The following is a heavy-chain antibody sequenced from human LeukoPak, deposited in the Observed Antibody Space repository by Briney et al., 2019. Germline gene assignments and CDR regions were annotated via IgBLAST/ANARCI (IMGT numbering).Heavy chain of an antibody. CDR2: ISSGGSTI. CDR1: GFTFSDYY. J-gene: IGHJ5*02. V-gene: IGHV3-11*01. D-gene: IGHD4-17*01. Sequence: GGSLRLSCAASGFTFSDYYMTWIRQAPGKGLEWVSYISSGGSTIYYADSVKGRFTISRDNAKNSLYLQMNSLRAEDTAVYYCAKDPDYGTFDPWGQGTLVTVSS. CDR3: AKDPDYGTFDP.